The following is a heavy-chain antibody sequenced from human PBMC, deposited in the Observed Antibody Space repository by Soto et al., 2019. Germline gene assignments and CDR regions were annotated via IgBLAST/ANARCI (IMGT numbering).Heavy chain of an antibody. CDR2: IYHSGST. Sequence: QLQLQESGSGLVKPSQTLSLTCAVSGGSISSGGYSWSWIRQPPGKGLEWIGYIYHSGSTYYNPSLKSRVTISVDRSKNHFSRKLSSVTAADTAGYYCASSHAGAHITAAVHWGQGTLVTVSS. J-gene: IGHJ4*02. CDR3: ASSHAGAHITAAVH. D-gene: IGHD6-13*01. V-gene: IGHV4-30-2*01. CDR1: GGSISSGGYS.